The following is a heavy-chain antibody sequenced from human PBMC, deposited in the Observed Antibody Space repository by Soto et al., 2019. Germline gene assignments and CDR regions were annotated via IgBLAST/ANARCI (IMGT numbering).Heavy chain of an antibody. CDR2: ISAYNGNT. J-gene: IGHJ6*02. CDR1: GYTFTSYG. CDR3: AIVRYCISTSCYGGGYYCYGMDI. D-gene: IGHD2-2*01. Sequence: QVQLVQSGAEVKKPGASVKVTCMASGYTFTSYGISWVRQAPGQGLEWMGWISAYNGNTNYAQKLQGRVTMTTDTSTSTAYMELRSLRSEDTAVYYCAIVRYCISTSCYGGGYYCYGMDIWGQGTTVTVSS. V-gene: IGHV1-18*01.